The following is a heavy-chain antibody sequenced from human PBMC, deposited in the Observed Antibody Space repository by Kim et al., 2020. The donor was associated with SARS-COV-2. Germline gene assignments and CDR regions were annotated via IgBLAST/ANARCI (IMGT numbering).Heavy chain of an antibody. CDR3: ARDMNPTVYDY. D-gene: IGHD4-4*01. V-gene: IGHV1-3*01. CDR1: GYTFKSYP. CDR2: VNAANDKT. J-gene: IGHJ4*02. Sequence: ASVKVSCKASGYTFKSYPIHWLRQAPGQRLEWMGWVNAANDKTKYSQKFQGRVTITRDTSANKAYMDLSSLTSEDTAIYYCARDMNPTVYDYWGQGTLVT.